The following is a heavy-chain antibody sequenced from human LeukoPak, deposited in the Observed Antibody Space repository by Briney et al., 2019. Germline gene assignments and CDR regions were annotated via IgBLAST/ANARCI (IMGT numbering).Heavy chain of an antibody. J-gene: IGHJ6*03. Sequence: GGSLRLSCAASGFKVSSRYMSWVRQDPGRGLEWVSVIYSGGSTYYADSVKGRFIISRDNLKNTVFLQVNSLRVEDTAVYYCARDNGAGYYYYLDVWGKGTTVTVSS. CDR1: GFKVSSRY. CDR3: ARDNGAGYYYYLDV. CDR2: IYSGGST. D-gene: IGHD6-19*01. V-gene: IGHV3-53*01.